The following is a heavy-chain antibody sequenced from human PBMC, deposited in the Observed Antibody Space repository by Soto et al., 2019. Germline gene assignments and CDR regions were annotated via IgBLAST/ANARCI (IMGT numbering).Heavy chain of an antibody. V-gene: IGHV1-18*01. Sequence: ASVKVSCKASGYSFVSYGITWGRQAPGQGLEWLGWISPYNDDTNYAQTFQGRVTMTTDTSTSTVHMEVRSLRSDDTAVYYCAREGVAPYYYYGMGVWGQGTPVTVSS. D-gene: IGHD5-12*01. CDR1: GYSFVSYG. J-gene: IGHJ6*02. CDR2: ISPYNDDT. CDR3: AREGVAPYYYYGMGV.